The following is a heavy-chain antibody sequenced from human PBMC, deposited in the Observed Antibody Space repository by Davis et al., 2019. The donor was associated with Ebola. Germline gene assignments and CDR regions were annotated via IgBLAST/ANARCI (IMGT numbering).Heavy chain of an antibody. CDR1: GGPIVSSNW. J-gene: IGHJ6*03. CDR2: IYHSGST. V-gene: IGHV4-4*02. D-gene: IGHD1-1*01. Sequence: PSETLSLTCSVSGGPIVSSNWWSWVRQTPGKGLEWIGEIYHSGSTNYNPSLKSRVTISVDTSKNQFSLDLSSATAADTAVYYCTRGNWNDGDFYYYIDVWGNGTTVTVFS. CDR3: TRGNWNDGDFYYYIDV.